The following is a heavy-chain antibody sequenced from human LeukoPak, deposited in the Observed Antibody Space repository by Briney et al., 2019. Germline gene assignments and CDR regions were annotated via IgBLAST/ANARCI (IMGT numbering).Heavy chain of an antibody. J-gene: IGHJ6*03. V-gene: IGHV1-58*02. D-gene: IGHD3-3*01. CDR3: ARNGEMYDFWSGSGYMDV. CDR1: GFTFTSSA. Sequence: GTSVKVSCKASGFTFTSSAMQWVRQARGQRLEWIGWIVVGSGNTNYAQKFQERVTITRDMSTSTAYMELSSLRSEDTAVYYCARNGEMYDFWSGSGYMDVWGKGTTVTVSS. CDR2: IVVGSGNT.